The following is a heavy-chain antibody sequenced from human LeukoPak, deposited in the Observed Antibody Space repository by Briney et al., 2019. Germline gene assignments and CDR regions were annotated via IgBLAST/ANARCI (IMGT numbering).Heavy chain of an antibody. CDR3: ASPLGYSSGGPGNYYFDY. V-gene: IGHV1-69*04. J-gene: IGHJ4*02. CDR2: IIPILGIA. Sequence: ASVKVSCKASGGTFSSYAISWVRQAPGQGLEWMGRIIPILGIANYARKFQGRVTITADKSTSTAYMELSSLRSEDTAVYYCASPLGYSSGGPGNYYFDYWGQGTLVTVSS. D-gene: IGHD6-19*01. CDR1: GGTFSSYA.